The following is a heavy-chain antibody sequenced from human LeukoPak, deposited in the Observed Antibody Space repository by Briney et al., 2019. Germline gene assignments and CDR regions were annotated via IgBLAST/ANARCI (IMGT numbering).Heavy chain of an antibody. CDR3: AKLVPNCSSTSCYFG. J-gene: IGHJ4*02. V-gene: IGHV3-23*01. D-gene: IGHD2-2*01. Sequence: GGSLRLSCAASGFTFSSYAMSWVRQTPGKGLEWVSAISGSGGSTYYADSVKGRFTISRDNSKNTLYLQMNSLRAEDTAVYYCAKLVPNCSSTSCYFGWGQGTLVTVSS. CDR2: ISGSGGST. CDR1: GFTFSSYA.